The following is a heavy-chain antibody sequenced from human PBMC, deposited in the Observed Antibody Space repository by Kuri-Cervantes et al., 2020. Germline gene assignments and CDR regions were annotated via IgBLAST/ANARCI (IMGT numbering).Heavy chain of an antibody. J-gene: IGHJ6*02. CDR3: ARYSYYYGMDV. Sequence: SLKISCAASGFTHSDYYMSWIRQAPGKGLEWVSYISSSGSTIYYADSVKGRFTISRDNAKNSLYLQMNSLRAEDTAVYYCARYSYYYGMDVWGQGTMVTVSS. V-gene: IGHV3-11*01. CDR2: ISSSGSTI. D-gene: IGHD2-21*01. CDR1: GFTHSDYY.